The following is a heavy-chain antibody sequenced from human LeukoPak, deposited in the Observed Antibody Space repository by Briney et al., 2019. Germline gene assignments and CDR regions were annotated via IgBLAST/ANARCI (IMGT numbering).Heavy chain of an antibody. CDR2: XXPEDGET. V-gene: IGHV1-24*01. Sequence: XXPEDGETIYAQKFQGRVTMTEDTSTDTAYMELSSLRSEDTAVYYCASTTGYSSGHQGWYFGYWGQGTLVTVSS. CDR3: ASTTGYSSGHQGWYFGY. D-gene: IGHD6-19*01. J-gene: IGHJ4*02.